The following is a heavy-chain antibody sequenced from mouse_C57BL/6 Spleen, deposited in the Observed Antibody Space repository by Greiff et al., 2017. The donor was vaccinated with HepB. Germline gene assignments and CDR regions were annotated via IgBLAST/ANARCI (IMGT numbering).Heavy chain of an antibody. D-gene: IGHD1-1*01. J-gene: IGHJ4*01. CDR2: IDPSDSET. CDR1: GYTFTSYW. Sequence: VQLQQPGAELVRPGSSVKLSCKASGYTFTSYWMHWVKQRPIQGLEWIGNIDPSDSETHYNQKFKDKATLTVDKSSSTAYMQLSSLTSEDSAVYYCARSHYYGSSLYAMDYWGQGTLVTVSS. CDR3: ARSHYYGSSLYAMDY. V-gene: IGHV1-52*01.